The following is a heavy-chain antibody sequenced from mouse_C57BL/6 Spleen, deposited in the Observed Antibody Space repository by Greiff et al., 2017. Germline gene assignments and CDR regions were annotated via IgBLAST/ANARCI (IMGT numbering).Heavy chain of an antibody. J-gene: IGHJ4*01. Sequence: QVQLQQSGPELVKPGASVKISCKASGYAFSSYWMNWVKQRPGKGLEWIGRIYPGDGATNYTGKFKGKATLPADQSYSTAYMQLSRLTSEDTAVYFCAGDYDRYAIDYWGQGTSVTVSS. CDR1: GYAFSSYW. V-gene: IGHV1-82*01. D-gene: IGHD2-4*01. CDR3: AGDYDRYAIDY. CDR2: IYPGDGAT.